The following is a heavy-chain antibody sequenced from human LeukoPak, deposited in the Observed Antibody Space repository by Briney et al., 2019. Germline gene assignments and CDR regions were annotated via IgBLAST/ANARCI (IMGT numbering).Heavy chain of an antibody. Sequence: SETLSLTCTVSGGSISSGDYYWSWIRQPPGTGLEWIGYIYYSGSTYYNPSLKSRVTISVDTSKNQFSLKLSSVTAADTAVYYCARVASAYSSGWNVDYWGQGTLVTVSS. D-gene: IGHD6-19*01. J-gene: IGHJ4*02. CDR2: IYYSGST. CDR1: GGSISSGDYY. CDR3: ARVASAYSSGWNVDY. V-gene: IGHV4-30-4*01.